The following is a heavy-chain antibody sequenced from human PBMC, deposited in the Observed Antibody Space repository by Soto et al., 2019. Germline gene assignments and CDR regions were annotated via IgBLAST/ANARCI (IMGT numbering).Heavy chain of an antibody. J-gene: IGHJ3*01. V-gene: IGHV3-33*01. CDR1: GFTFSNYG. CDR3: EGRDDPFHV. Sequence: QVQLVESGGGVVQPGTSLRLSCVATGFTFSNYGIHWVRQAPGRGLEWVAVIWHDGSQKYLADSVRGRFTISRDNSKNTVYLQMNSLRVADTAVYYCEGRDDPFHVWGQGTMVTVSS. CDR2: IWHDGSQK.